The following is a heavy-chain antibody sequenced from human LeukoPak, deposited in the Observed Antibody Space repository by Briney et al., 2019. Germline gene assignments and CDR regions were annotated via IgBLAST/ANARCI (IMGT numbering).Heavy chain of an antibody. CDR1: GFTFSDYY. D-gene: IGHD1-26*01. Sequence: PGGSLRLSCAASGFTFSDYYMSWIRQAPGKGLEWVSGINWNGGSTGYADSVKGRFTISRDNAKNSLYLQMNSLRAEDTALYYCARVLLVGATGFDYWGQGTLVTVSS. CDR3: ARVLLVGATGFDY. V-gene: IGHV3-20*04. CDR2: INWNGGST. J-gene: IGHJ4*02.